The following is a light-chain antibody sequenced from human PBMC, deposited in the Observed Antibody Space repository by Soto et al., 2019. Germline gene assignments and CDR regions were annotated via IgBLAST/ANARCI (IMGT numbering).Light chain of an antibody. V-gene: IGKV1-33*01. CDR2: DAS. J-gene: IGKJ5*01. Sequence: DIQMTQSPSSLSASVGDRVTITCQASHDIRKYLNWYQQKPGKAPTLLIYDASNMEKGVPSRFTGSGSGTDFILTISSLQPEDIATYYCQQYENFPITFGQGTRLETK. CDR1: HDIRKY. CDR3: QQYENFPIT.